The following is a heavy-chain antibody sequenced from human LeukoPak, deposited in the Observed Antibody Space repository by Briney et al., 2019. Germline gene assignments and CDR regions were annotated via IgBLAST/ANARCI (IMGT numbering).Heavy chain of an antibody. Sequence: GGSLRLSCAASGFTFSNYDVHWVRQAPGKGLEWVAVIWYDGSNKYYVDSVKGRFTISRDNSKNTLYLQMNSLRAEDTAVYYCARVANITTFGMDVWGQGTTVTVSS. CDR1: GFTFSNYD. V-gene: IGHV3-33*01. J-gene: IGHJ6*02. D-gene: IGHD3-9*01. CDR2: IWYDGSNK. CDR3: ARVANITTFGMDV.